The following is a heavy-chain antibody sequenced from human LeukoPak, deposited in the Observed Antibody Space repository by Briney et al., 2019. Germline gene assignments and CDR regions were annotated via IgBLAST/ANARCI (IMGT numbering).Heavy chain of an antibody. J-gene: IGHJ4*02. CDR2: INHSGST. CDR3: ASSSRYCSSTSYYGG. CDR1: GGSFSGYY. V-gene: IGHV4-34*01. D-gene: IGHD2-2*01. Sequence: PSETLSLTCAVYGGSFSGYYWSWIRQPPGKGLEWIGEINHSGSTNYNPSLKSRVTISVDTSRNQFSLKLSSVTAADTAVYYCASSSRYCSSTSYYGGWGQGTLVTVSS.